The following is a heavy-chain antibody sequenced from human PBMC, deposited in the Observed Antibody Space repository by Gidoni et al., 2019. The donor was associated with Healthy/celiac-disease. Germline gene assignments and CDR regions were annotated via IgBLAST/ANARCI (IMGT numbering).Heavy chain of an antibody. CDR2: IKSKTDVGTT. V-gene: IGHV3-15*01. D-gene: IGHD3-22*01. CDR3: TTDGYDSSGYYHDY. J-gene: IGHJ4*02. Sequence: EVQLVASGGGLVTPGGSLILSCAASGFTFSNAWMSWVRQAPGKGLEWVSLIKSKTDVGTTDYAAPVKGRFTISSDDSKNTLYLQMNSLKTEDTAVYYCTTDGYDSSGYYHDYWGQGTLVTVSS. CDR1: GFTFSNAW.